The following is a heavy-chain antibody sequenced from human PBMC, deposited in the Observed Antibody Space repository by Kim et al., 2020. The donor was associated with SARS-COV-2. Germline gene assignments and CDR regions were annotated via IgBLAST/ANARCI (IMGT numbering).Heavy chain of an antibody. Sequence: GGSLRLSCAASGFTFSSYGMHWVRQAPGKGLEWVAVISYDGSNKYYADSVKGRFTISRDNSKNTLYLQMNSLRAEDTAVYYCAKDYFLVGLYYFDYWGQGTLVTVSS. CDR3: AKDYFLVGLYYFDY. J-gene: IGHJ4*02. V-gene: IGHV3-30*18. CDR2: ISYDGSNK. D-gene: IGHD2-2*01. CDR1: GFTFSSYG.